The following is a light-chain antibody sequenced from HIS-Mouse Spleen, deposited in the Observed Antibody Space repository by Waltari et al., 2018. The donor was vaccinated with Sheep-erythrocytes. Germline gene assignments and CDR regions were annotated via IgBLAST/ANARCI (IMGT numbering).Light chain of an antibody. CDR2: DVS. J-gene: IGLJ1*01. CDR3: CSYAGSYNHV. Sequence: QSALTQPRSVSGSPGQSVTISCTGTSSDVGGYKYVPWYQQPPGKAPKLMIYDVSKRPSGVPDRFSGSKSGNTASLTISGLQAEDEADYYCCSYAGSYNHVFATGTKVTVL. V-gene: IGLV2-11*01. CDR1: SSDVGGYKY.